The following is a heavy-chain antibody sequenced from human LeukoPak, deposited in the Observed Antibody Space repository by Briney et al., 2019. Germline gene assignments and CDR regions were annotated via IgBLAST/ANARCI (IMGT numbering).Heavy chain of an antibody. D-gene: IGHD3-10*01. CDR1: GFTFSTFA. V-gene: IGHV3-23*01. CDR2: ISGSGGAT. CDR3: AKHYGSGTYYNYFVS. Sequence: GGSLRLSCAASGFTFSTFALSWVRQAPGKGLEWVSAISGSGGATYYADSVKGRFTISRDNSRNTLFLQINSLRAEGTAAYYCAKHYGSGTYYNYFVSWGQGTLVSVSS. J-gene: IGHJ4*02.